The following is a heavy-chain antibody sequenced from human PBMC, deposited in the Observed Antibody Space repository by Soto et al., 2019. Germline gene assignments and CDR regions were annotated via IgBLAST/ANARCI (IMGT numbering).Heavy chain of an antibody. J-gene: IGHJ5*02. CDR3: ATAARGSYYDILTGYHGWFDP. V-gene: IGHV1-8*01. CDR2: MNPNSGNT. CDR1: GYTFTSYD. D-gene: IGHD3-9*01. Sequence: ASVKVSCKASGYTFTSYDINWVRQATGQGLEWMGWMNPNSGNTGYAQKFQGRVTMTRNTSISTAYMELSSLRSEDTAVYYCATAARGSYYDILTGYHGWFDPWGQGTLVT.